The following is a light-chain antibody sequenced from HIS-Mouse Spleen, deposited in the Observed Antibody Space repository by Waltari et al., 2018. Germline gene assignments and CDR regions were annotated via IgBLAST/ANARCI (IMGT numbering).Light chain of an antibody. V-gene: IGKV3-11*01. Sequence: IVLTQSPATLPLSPGERATLSCRASQSVSSYLAWYQQKPGQAPRLLIYDASNRATGIPARFSGSGSGTDFTLTISSLEPEDFAVYYCQQRSNWPLTFGPGTKVDIK. CDR2: DAS. J-gene: IGKJ3*01. CDR1: QSVSSY. CDR3: QQRSNWPLT.